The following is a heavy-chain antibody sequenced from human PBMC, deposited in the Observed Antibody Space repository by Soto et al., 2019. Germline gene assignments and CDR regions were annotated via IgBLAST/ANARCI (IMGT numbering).Heavy chain of an antibody. Sequence: QVQLVQSGAEMKKPGSSVKVSCQSSGGTFNTYAMNWVRQAPGQGPEWMGDISPMFGAANYAPKFQGRVTITADESTGTSYMQLSSLTSEYTALYFCAREVQVHTPAFVYWGQGTLVTGSS. CDR3: AREVQVHTPAFVY. CDR1: GGTFNTYA. J-gene: IGHJ4*02. CDR2: ISPMFGAA. D-gene: IGHD2-21*01. V-gene: IGHV1-69*19.